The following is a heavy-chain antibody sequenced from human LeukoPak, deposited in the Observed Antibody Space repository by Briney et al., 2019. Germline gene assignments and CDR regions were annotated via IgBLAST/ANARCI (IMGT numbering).Heavy chain of an antibody. Sequence: GGSPRLSCAASGFTFSSYSMNWVRRAPGKGLEWVSSISSSSSYIYYADSVKGRFTISRDNAKNSLYLQMNSLRAEDTAVYYCARTWILGAFDIWGQGTMVTVSS. J-gene: IGHJ3*02. D-gene: IGHD5-18*01. CDR3: ARTWILGAFDI. CDR2: ISSSSSYI. CDR1: GFTFSSYS. V-gene: IGHV3-21*01.